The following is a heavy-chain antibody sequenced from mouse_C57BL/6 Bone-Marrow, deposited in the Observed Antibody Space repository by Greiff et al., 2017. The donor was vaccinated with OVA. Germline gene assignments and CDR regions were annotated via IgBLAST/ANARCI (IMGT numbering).Heavy chain of an antibody. CDR2: ISDGGSYT. Sequence: EVKLMESGGGLVKPGGSLKLSCAASGFTFSSYAMSWVRPTPDKRLEWVATISDGGSYTYYPDNVKGRFTISRDNAKNNLYLQMSHLKSEDTAMYYYARDEETGTHDYAMDYWGQGTTVTVSS. V-gene: IGHV5-4*01. CDR3: ARDEETGTHDYAMDY. J-gene: IGHJ4*01. CDR1: GFTFSSYA. D-gene: IGHD4-1*01.